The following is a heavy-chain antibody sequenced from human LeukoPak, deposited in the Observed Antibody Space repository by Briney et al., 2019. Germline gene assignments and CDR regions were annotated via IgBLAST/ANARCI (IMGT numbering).Heavy chain of an antibody. V-gene: IGHV3-30*18. J-gene: IGHJ6*02. Sequence: GSLRLSCAASGFTFSTYGMDWVRQAPGKGLEWVAVISYDGSNKYYADSVKGRFTISRDNSKNTLYLQMNSLRAEDTAVYYCAKDKWYCSSTSCPYYYYYGMDVWGQGTTVTVSS. CDR3: AKDKWYCSSTSCPYYYYYGMDV. CDR2: ISYDGSNK. D-gene: IGHD2-2*01. CDR1: GFTFSTYG.